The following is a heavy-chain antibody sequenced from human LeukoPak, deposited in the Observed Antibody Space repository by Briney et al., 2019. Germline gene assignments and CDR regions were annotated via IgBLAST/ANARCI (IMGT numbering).Heavy chain of an antibody. D-gene: IGHD1-26*01. V-gene: IGHV3-30*02. CDR2: TRNVGNTI. Sequence: GGSLRLSCAPSGFTFKNYGMHWVRQAPGKGLEWVAFTRNVGNTIYYADSVKGRFTISRDDSKNTLYLQMNSLRPEDTAVYYCAKDSSGSDPFDYWGQGTLVTVSS. CDR3: AKDSSGSDPFDY. J-gene: IGHJ4*02. CDR1: GFTFKNYG.